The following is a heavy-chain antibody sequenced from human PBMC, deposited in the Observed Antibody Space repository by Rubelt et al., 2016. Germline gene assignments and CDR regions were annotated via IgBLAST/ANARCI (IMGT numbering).Heavy chain of an antibody. Sequence: QVQLVQSGAEVKKPGASVKVSCKASGYTFTSYAMHWVRQAPGQRLEWMGWINAGNGNTKYSQKFQGRVIITRDTSASTAYMELSSLRSEDTAVYYCARGLGLGYSSSWFNWFDPWGQGTLVTVSS. CDR3: ARGLGLGYSSSWFNWFDP. CDR1: GYTFTSYA. V-gene: IGHV1-3*01. CDR2: INAGNGNT. D-gene: IGHD6-13*01. J-gene: IGHJ5*02.